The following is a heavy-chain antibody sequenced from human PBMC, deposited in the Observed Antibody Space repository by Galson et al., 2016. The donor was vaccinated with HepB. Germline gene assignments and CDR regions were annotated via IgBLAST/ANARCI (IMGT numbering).Heavy chain of an antibody. CDR1: GYTFSSYY. CDR2: INPSGSS. Sequence: SVKVSCKASGYTFSSYYMHWVRQAPGQGLEWMGIINPSGSSDYAQKFQGRVTMTRDRSTSTVYMELGSLTSEDTALYFCARGGYDSRSWSPVWLDFWGQGTLVTVSS. D-gene: IGHD3-22*01. J-gene: IGHJ4*02. CDR3: ARGGYDSRSWSPVWLDF. V-gene: IGHV1-46*01.